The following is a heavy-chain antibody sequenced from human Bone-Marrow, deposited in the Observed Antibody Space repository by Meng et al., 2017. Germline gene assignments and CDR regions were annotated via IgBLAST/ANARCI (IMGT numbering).Heavy chain of an antibody. CDR1: GFTFGDYA. J-gene: IGHJ4*02. D-gene: IGHD2-2*01. V-gene: IGHV3-49*03. CDR2: IRSKAYGGTT. CDR3: TRAFKDTKYCFDY. Sequence: GESLKISCTASGFTFGDYAMSWFRQAPGKGLEWVAFIRSKAYGGTTEYAASVEGSFTISRDDSKSIAYLQMNSLKTEDTAVYYCTRAFKDTKYCFDYWGQGKQVNGAS.